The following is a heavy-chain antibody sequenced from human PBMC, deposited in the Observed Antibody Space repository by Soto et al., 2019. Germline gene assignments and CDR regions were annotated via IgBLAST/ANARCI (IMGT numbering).Heavy chain of an antibody. Sequence: VEYVTVTSKVWGYRFNRYWMVWVLQIPGKGLQWMGIIYPGDSDTRYSPSFQGQVTISSDKSISTAYLQWSSLKASDTAMYYCARPYDFWSGSPKDAFDIWGQGTMVTVSS. CDR3: ARPYDFWSGSPKDAFDI. V-gene: IGHV5-51*01. D-gene: IGHD3-3*01. CDR2: IYPGDSDT. CDR1: GYRFNRYW. J-gene: IGHJ3*02.